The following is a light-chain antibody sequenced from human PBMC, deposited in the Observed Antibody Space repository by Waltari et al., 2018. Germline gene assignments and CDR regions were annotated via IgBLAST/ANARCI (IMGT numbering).Light chain of an antibody. CDR1: QSSSTW. V-gene: IGKV1-5*03. Sequence: DIQMTQSPSTLSAFVGDRVTITCRASQSSSTWLAWYQQKPGKAPKILIYKASRLESGVPSRFSGSGSGTEFTLTISSLQPDDFATYYCQQNNVFPWTFGQGTKVEIK. J-gene: IGKJ1*01. CDR3: QQNNVFPWT. CDR2: KAS.